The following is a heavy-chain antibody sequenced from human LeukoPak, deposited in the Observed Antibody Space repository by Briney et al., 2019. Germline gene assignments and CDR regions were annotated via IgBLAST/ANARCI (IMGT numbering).Heavy chain of an antibody. Sequence: ASVTVSCKASGYTFTSYGISWVRQAPGQGLEWMGWISAYNGNTNYAQKLQGRVTMTTDTSTSTAYMELRSLRSDDTAVYYCARGRSYYDILTGYDYLRGYYYYYYMDVWGKGTTVTISS. CDR3: ARGRSYYDILTGYDYLRGYYYYYYMDV. D-gene: IGHD3-9*01. CDR1: GYTFTSYG. CDR2: ISAYNGNT. J-gene: IGHJ6*03. V-gene: IGHV1-18*01.